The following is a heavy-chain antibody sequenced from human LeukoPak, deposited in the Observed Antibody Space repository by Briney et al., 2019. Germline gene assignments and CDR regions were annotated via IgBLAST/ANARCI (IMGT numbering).Heavy chain of an antibody. CDR1: GYTFTGNY. CDR3: ARAGYCSGGSCSDWFDS. Sequence: GASVKVSCKASGYTFTGNYMHWVRQAPGQGLGWVGWISPNSGGINYAQKFQGRVTMTRDTAISTAYMELSRLTSDDTAVYYCARAGYCSGGSCSDWFDSWGQGILVTVSS. D-gene: IGHD2-15*01. V-gene: IGHV1-2*02. J-gene: IGHJ5*01. CDR2: ISPNSGGI.